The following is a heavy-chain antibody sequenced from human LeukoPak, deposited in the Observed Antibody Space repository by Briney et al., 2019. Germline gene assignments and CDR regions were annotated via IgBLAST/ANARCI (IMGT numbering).Heavy chain of an antibody. Sequence: PSETLSLTCTVSGGSISSSSYYWGWIRQPPGKGLEWIGSIYYSGSTYYNPSLKSRVTISVDTSKNQFSLKLSSVTAADTAVYYCAREDRSSRYFDWLDPGHAEYFQHWGQGTLVTVSS. CDR2: IYYSGST. V-gene: IGHV4-39*01. CDR3: AREDRSSRYFDWLDPGHAEYFQH. CDR1: GGSISSSSYY. J-gene: IGHJ1*01. D-gene: IGHD3-9*01.